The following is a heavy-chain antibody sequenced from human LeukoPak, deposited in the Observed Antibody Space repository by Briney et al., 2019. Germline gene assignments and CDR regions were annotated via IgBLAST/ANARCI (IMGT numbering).Heavy chain of an antibody. Sequence: PGGSLRLSCAASGFTFDDYAMHWVRQAPGKGLEWVSGISWNSGSIGYADSVKGRFTISRDDPKKTLYLQMDSLRVEDTAVYYCAKDRFGDQGTSYYIDRWGQGTLVTVSA. CDR2: ISWNSGSI. V-gene: IGHV3-9*01. D-gene: IGHD4-17*01. CDR1: GFTFDDYA. CDR3: AKDRFGDQGTSYYIDR. J-gene: IGHJ4*02.